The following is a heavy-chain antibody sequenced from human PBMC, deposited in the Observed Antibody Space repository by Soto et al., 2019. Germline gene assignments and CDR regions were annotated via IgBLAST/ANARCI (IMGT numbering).Heavy chain of an antibody. D-gene: IGHD5-18*01. CDR2: IYHSGST. V-gene: IGHV4-59*01. CDR1: GGSISSYY. Sequence: QVQLQESGPGLVKPSETLSLTCTVSGGSISSYYWSWIRQPPGKGLEWIGYIYHSGSTNYNPSLKSRVTISVDTSKNQFALKLSSVTAADTAVYYCARDSSIYSYGYRGGLRLDYYYYMDVWGKGTTVTVSS. J-gene: IGHJ6*03. CDR3: ARDSSIYSYGYRGGLRLDYYYYMDV.